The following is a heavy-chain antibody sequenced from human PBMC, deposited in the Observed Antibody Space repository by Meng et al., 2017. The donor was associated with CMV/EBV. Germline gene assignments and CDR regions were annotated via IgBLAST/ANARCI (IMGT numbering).Heavy chain of an antibody. Sequence: GSLKISCAASGFTVSSNYMSWVRQAPGKGLEWVSVIYSGGSTYYADSVKGRFTISRDNSKNTLYLQMNSLRAEDTAVYYCARAGGYGGNSNYFDYWGQGTLVTVSS. CDR1: GFTVSSNY. CDR2: IYSGGST. V-gene: IGHV3-66*02. J-gene: IGHJ4*02. D-gene: IGHD4-23*01. CDR3: ARAGGYGGNSNYFDY.